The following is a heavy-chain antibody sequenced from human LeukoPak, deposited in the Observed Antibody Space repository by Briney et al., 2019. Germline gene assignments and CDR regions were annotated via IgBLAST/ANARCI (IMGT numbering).Heavy chain of an antibody. CDR3: ARNPYYYDFWSGYYYYFDY. V-gene: IGHV3-48*01. D-gene: IGHD3-3*01. CDR2: ISSSSSTI. CDR1: GFTFSSYS. J-gene: IGHJ4*02. Sequence: GGSLRLSCAASGFTFSSYSMSWVRQAPGKGLEWVSSISSSSSTIYYADSVKGRFTISRDNAKNSLYLQMNSLRAEDTAVYYCARNPYYYDFWSGYYYYFDYWGQGTLVTVSS.